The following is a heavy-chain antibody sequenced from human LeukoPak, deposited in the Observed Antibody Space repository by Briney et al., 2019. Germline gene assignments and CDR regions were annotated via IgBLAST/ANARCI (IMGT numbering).Heavy chain of an antibody. CDR3: AGDMGWLQLSGSSGFDY. J-gene: IGHJ4*02. CDR1: GGTFSSYA. CDR2: IIPIFGTA. D-gene: IGHD5-24*01. Sequence: SVKVSCKASGGTFSSYAISWVRQAPGQGLEGMGGIIPIFGTANYAQKFQGRVTITADESTSTAYMELSSLRSEDTAVYYCAGDMGWLQLSGSSGFDYRGQGTLVTVSS. V-gene: IGHV1-69*13.